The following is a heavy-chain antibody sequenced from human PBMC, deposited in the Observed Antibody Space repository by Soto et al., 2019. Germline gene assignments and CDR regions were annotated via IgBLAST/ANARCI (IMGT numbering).Heavy chain of an antibody. CDR2: INPSGGST. CDR1: GYTFTSYY. D-gene: IGHD2-2*01. Sequence: ASVKVSCKASGYTFTSYYMHWVRQAPGQGLEWMGIINPSGGSTSYARKFQGRVTMTEDTSTDTAYMELSSLRSEDTAVYYCATYRRYQGLDYWGQGTLVTVSS. CDR3: ATYRRYQGLDY. V-gene: IGHV1-46*01. J-gene: IGHJ4*02.